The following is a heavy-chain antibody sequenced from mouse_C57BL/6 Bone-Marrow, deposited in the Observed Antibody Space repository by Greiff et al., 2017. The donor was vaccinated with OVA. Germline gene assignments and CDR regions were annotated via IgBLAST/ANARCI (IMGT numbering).Heavy chain of an antibody. J-gene: IGHJ2*01. D-gene: IGHD1-1*01. CDR2: IDPSASDT. CDR3: AIPRITTVVADFDY. Sequence: VQLQQPGAELVRPGSSVKLSCKASGYTFTSYWMHWVKQRPIQGLEWIGNIDPSASDTHYNQKFKEQATLTVDKSSSTAYMQLSSLTSEASAVYYRAIPRITTVVADFDYWGQGTTLTVSS. CDR1: GYTFTSYW. V-gene: IGHV1-52*01.